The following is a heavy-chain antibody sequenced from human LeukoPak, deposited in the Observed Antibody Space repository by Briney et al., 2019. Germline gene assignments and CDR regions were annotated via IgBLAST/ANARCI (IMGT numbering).Heavy chain of an antibody. CDR2: ISAYNGNT. J-gene: IGHJ6*02. CDR3: ARDTYYGDYYYYGMDV. Sequence: EASVKVSCKASGYTFTSYGISWVRQAPGQGLEWMGWISAYNGNTNYAQKLLGRVTMTTDTSTSTAYMELRSLRSDDTAVYYCARDTYYGDYYYYGMDVWGQGTTVTVSS. CDR1: GYTFTSYG. V-gene: IGHV1-18*01. D-gene: IGHD4-17*01.